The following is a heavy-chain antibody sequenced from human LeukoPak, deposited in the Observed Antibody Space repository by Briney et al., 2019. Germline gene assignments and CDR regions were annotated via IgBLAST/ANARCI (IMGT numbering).Heavy chain of an antibody. D-gene: IGHD3-16*01. CDR1: GFTFSSSA. V-gene: IGHV3-23*01. CDR3: ARSHRGGYYFDY. Sequence: GGSLRLSCAASGFTFSSSAMGWVRQAPGKGLEWVSAISGSGVSTYYADSVKGRFTISRDNSKNTLCLQTNSLRAEDTAVYYCARSHRGGYYFDYWGQGTLVTVSS. J-gene: IGHJ4*02. CDR2: ISGSGVST.